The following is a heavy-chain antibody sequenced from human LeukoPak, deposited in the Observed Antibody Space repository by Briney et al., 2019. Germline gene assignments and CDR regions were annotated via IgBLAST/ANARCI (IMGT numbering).Heavy chain of an antibody. J-gene: IGHJ4*02. CDR1: GFTFSSYA. V-gene: IGHV3-30*04. D-gene: IGHD5-24*01. Sequence: PGRSLRLSCAASGFTFSSYAMHWVRQAPGKGLEWVAVISYDGSNKYYADSVKGRFTISRDNSKNTLYLQMNSLRAEDTAVYYCARSGNLRRDGRPGSYFDYWGQGTLVTASS. CDR2: ISYDGSNK. CDR3: ARSGNLRRDGRPGSYFDY.